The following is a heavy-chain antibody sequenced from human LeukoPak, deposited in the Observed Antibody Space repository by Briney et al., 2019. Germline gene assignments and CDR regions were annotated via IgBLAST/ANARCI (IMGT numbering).Heavy chain of an antibody. V-gene: IGHV1-18*01. D-gene: IGHD1-14*01. CDR2: ISAYNDDT. Sequence: ASVKVSCKASGYTFARYGISWLRQAPGQRLEWMGWISAYNDDTKYAQHLQGRVTLTTDTSTGTAYMELRSLTSDDTALYYCARDTARITTPGGPDYWGQGTLVTVSS. J-gene: IGHJ4*02. CDR3: ARDTARITTPGGPDY. CDR1: GYTFARYG.